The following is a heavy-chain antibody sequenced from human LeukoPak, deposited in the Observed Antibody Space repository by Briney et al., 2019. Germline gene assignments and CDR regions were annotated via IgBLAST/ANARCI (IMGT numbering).Heavy chain of an antibody. J-gene: IGHJ4*02. CDR3: AREALLYYFDY. CDR1: GGSISNYY. Sequence: SETLSLTCTVSGGSISNYYWSWIRQPPGKGLEWIGYIYYSGSTNYNPSLKSRVTISVDTSKNQFSLKLSSVTAADTAVYYCAREALLYYFDYWGQGTLVTVSS. D-gene: IGHD2-15*01. CDR2: IYYSGST. V-gene: IGHV4-59*01.